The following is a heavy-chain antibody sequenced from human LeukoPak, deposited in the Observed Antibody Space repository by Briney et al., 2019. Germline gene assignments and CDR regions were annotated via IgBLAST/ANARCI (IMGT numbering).Heavy chain of an antibody. Sequence: GGSLRLSCAASGFTYDIHSMSWVRQAPGKGLEWVSGISVNGGTTYYADSVKGRFTISRDNSKNTMYLQMNSLRAEDTAVYYCAKLGVTTPVDYWGQGTLVTVSS. CDR1: GFTYDIHS. CDR2: ISVNGGTT. J-gene: IGHJ4*02. D-gene: IGHD4-17*01. CDR3: AKLGVTTPVDY. V-gene: IGHV3-23*01.